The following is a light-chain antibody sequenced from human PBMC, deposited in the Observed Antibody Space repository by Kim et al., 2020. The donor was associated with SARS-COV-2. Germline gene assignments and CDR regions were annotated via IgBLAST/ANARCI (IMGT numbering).Light chain of an antibody. J-gene: IGKJ4*01. CDR3: QQRSNWPLT. CDR2: DAS. Sequence: LSRGERATLSCRASQSVSTYLAWYQQKPGQAPRLLIYDASSRATGIPARFSGSGSGPDFTLTISSLEPEDFAVYYCQQRSNWPLTFGGGTKVDIK. V-gene: IGKV3-11*01. CDR1: QSVSTY.